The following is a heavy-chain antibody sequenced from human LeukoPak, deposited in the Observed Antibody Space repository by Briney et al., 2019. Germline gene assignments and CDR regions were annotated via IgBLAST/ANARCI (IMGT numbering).Heavy chain of an antibody. CDR2: ISGRTSNT. CDR3: ARLYSGTVD. J-gene: IGHJ4*02. Sequence: GGSLRLSCATSGLTFSTFAMSWVRQAPGKGLEWVSSISGRTSNTYYSDSVKGRLTISRDNSKDTLYLQMNSLRAEDTAIYYCARLYSGTVDWGQGTLVTVSS. V-gene: IGHV3-23*01. D-gene: IGHD1-26*01. CDR1: GLTFSTFA.